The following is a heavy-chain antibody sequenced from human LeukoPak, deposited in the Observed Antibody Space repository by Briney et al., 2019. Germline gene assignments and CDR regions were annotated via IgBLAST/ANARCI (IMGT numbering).Heavy chain of an antibody. J-gene: IGHJ4*02. CDR1: GFTFSIYS. D-gene: IGHD4-17*01. CDR2: MTSDTRTI. V-gene: IGHV3-48*01. Sequence: PGGSLRLSCAASGFTFSIYSMNWVRQAPGKGLEWVSYMTSDTRTIYYADSVRGRFTISRDNAKNSLYLQMNSLRAEDTAVYYCAKGQATVTTLGSARYGYWGQGTLVTVSS. CDR3: AKGQATVTTLGSARYGY.